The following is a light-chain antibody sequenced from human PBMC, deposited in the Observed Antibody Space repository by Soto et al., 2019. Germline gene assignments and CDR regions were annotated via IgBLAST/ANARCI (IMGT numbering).Light chain of an antibody. CDR3: QQYYDYIT. CDR1: QSVSSN. Sequence: EIVMTQSPATLSVSPGERATLSCRASQSVSSNLAWYQYQPGQAPRLLMYDASNRATGVPARFSGSGSGTEFTLTITSLQSEDLAVYYCQQYYDYITFGQGKRL. J-gene: IGKJ5*01. CDR2: DAS. V-gene: IGKV3-15*01.